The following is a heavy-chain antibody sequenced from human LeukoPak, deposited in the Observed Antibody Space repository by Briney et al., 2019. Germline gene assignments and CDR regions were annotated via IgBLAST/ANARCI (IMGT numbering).Heavy chain of an antibody. CDR2: TFYSGNA. Sequence: SETLSLTCTVSGGSISYSYWHWMRQPPGKGLEWIGHTFYSGNAKYNPSLKSRVTISVDTSKNQFSLKLSSVTAADTAVYYCARRWGNSGDYEPFDYWGQGTLVTVSS. D-gene: IGHD4-17*01. V-gene: IGHV4-59*08. J-gene: IGHJ4*02. CDR3: ARRWGNSGDYEPFDY. CDR1: GGSISYSY.